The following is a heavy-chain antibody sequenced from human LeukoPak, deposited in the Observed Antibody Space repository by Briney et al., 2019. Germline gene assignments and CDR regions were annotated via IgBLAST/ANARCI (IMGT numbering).Heavy chain of an antibody. CDR2: ISGSGGDT. CDR3: AKGESPYYDIMTTFFSSFLD. CDR1: GFTFSNFA. V-gene: IGHV3-23*01. Sequence: PEGSLRLSCAGSGFTFSNFAMSWVRQGPAKGLEWVSGISGSGGDTAYADSVKGRFTVSRDNSRNTVYLQMNSLRAEDTAVYYCAKGESPYYDIMTTFFSSFLDWGQGTLVTVSS. D-gene: IGHD3-9*01. J-gene: IGHJ4*02.